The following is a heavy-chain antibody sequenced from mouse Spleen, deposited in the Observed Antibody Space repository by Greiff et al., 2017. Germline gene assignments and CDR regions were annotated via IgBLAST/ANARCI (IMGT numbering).Heavy chain of an antibody. CDR1: GFTFSSYG. V-gene: IGHV5-6-3*01. CDR2: INSNGGST. CDR3: ARKATATDFDV. D-gene: IGHD1-2*01. Sequence: EVKLVESGGGLVQPGGSLKLSCAASGFTFSSYGMSWVRQTPDKRLELVATINSNGGSTYYPDSVKGRFTISRDNAKNTLYLQMSSLKSEDTAMYYCARKATATDFDVWGAGTTVTVSS. J-gene: IGHJ1*01.